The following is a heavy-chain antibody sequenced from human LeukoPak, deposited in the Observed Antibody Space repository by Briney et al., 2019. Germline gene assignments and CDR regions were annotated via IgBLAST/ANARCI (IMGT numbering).Heavy chain of an antibody. J-gene: IGHJ4*02. Sequence: GASVKVSCKASGGTFSSYAISWVRQAPGQGLEWMGRIIPIFGTANYGQKFQGRVTITTDESTSTAYMELSSLRSEDTAVYYCARAPYYYDSSGYDDYWGQGTLVTVSS. D-gene: IGHD3-22*01. CDR2: IIPIFGTA. CDR1: GGTFSSYA. CDR3: ARAPYYYDSSGYDDY. V-gene: IGHV1-69*05.